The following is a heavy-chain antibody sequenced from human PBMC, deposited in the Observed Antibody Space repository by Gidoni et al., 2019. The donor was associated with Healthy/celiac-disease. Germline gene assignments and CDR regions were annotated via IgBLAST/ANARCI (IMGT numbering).Heavy chain of an antibody. V-gene: IGHV3-53*01. Sequence: EVQLVESGGGLIQPGGSLRLSCAASGFTVSSNYMSWVRQAPGKGLEWVSVIYSGGSTYYADSVKGRFTISRDNSKNTLYLQMNSRRAEDTAVYYCARARGFWSAHFDYWGQGTLVTVSS. CDR2: IYSGGST. D-gene: IGHD3-3*01. J-gene: IGHJ4*02. CDR1: GFTVSSNY. CDR3: ARARGFWSAHFDY.